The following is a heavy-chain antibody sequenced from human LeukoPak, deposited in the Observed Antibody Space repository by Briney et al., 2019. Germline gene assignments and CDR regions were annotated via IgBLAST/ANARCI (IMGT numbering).Heavy chain of an antibody. Sequence: GGSLRLSCAASGFTFSSYTMTWVRQAPRKGLEWVSAIDTSSTYIYYADSVRGRFTISRDNAKNSLYLQMNSLRADDTAVYYCARRYCSTTNCYAFELWGQGTLVTVSS. V-gene: IGHV3-21*01. D-gene: IGHD2-2*01. CDR3: ARRYCSTTNCYAFEL. CDR1: GFTFSSYT. CDR2: IDTSSTYI. J-gene: IGHJ4*02.